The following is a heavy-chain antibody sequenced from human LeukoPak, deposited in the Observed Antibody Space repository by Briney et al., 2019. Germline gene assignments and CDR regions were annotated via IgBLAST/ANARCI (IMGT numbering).Heavy chain of an antibody. D-gene: IGHD3-10*01. J-gene: IGHJ4*02. CDR2: IYYSGST. CDR1: GGSISSSSYY. Sequence: PSETLSLTCPVSGGSISSSSYYWGWIRQPPGKGLEWIGSIYYSGSTYYNASLKSRVTISVDTSKNQFSLKLTSVTAADTAVYYCAREGGDLSGSGSYEYWGQGTLVTVSS. V-gene: IGHV4-39*07. CDR3: AREGGDLSGSGSYEY.